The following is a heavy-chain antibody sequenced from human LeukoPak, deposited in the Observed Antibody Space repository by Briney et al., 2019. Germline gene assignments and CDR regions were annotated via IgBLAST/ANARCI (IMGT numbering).Heavy chain of an antibody. D-gene: IGHD7-27*01. CDR2: ISGSGEST. J-gene: IGHJ4*02. V-gene: IGHV3-23*01. CDR3: AREHWDFDY. Sequence: GGSLRLSCAASGLTFSNYAITWIRQAPGKGLEWVSEISGSGESTYYGDSVKGRFTISRDNSKNTLYLQMNSLRAGDTAVYYCAREHWDFDYWGQGTLVTVSS. CDR1: GLTFSNYA.